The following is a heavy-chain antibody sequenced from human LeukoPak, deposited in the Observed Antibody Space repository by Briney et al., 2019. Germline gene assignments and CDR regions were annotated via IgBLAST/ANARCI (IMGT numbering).Heavy chain of an antibody. D-gene: IGHD6-19*01. Sequence: GGSLRLSCAASGFTVSSNYMSRVRQAPGKGLEWVSVIYSGGSTYYADSVKGRFTISRDNSKNTLYLQMNSLRAEDTAVYYCARVIAVAGPSDYWGQGTLVTVSS. V-gene: IGHV3-53*01. J-gene: IGHJ4*02. CDR2: IYSGGST. CDR3: ARVIAVAGPSDY. CDR1: GFTVSSNY.